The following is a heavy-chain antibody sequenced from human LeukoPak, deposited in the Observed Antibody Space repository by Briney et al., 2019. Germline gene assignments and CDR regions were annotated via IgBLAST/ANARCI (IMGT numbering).Heavy chain of an antibody. D-gene: IGHD2/OR15-2a*01. CDR3: ASLSPGGQAIDY. Sequence: SETLSLTCTVSGGSISSYYWSWIRQPPGKGLEWIGYIYYSGSTNYNPSLKGRVTISVDTSKNQFSLKLSSVTAADTAVYYCASLSPGGQAIDYWGQGTLVTVSS. CDR2: IYYSGST. CDR1: GGSISSYY. V-gene: IGHV4-59*08. J-gene: IGHJ4*02.